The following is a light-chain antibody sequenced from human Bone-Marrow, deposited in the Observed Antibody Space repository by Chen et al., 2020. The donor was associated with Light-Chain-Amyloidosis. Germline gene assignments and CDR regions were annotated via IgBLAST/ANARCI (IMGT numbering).Light chain of an antibody. CDR2: DDS. CDR3: QVWDRSSDRPV. J-gene: IGLJ3*02. CDR1: NIGSTR. V-gene: IGLV3-21*02. Sequence: SYVLTQPSSVSVAPGQTATIACGGNNIGSTRVHWYQQTPGQAPLLVVYDDSDRPSGIPERLSGSNAGNTATLTISRVEAGYEADYYCQVWDRSSDRPVFGGGTKLTVL.